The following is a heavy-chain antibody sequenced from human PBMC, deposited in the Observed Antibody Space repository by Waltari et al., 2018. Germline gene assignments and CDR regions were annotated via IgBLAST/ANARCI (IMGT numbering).Heavy chain of an antibody. CDR1: GFTFSSYE. J-gene: IGHJ6*02. D-gene: IGHD6-25*01. CDR3: ENATDSSANYGMDV. Sequence: EVQLLESGGGLVQPGVSRGLSCEVSGFTFSSYEMSLVRQAPGKWLEWVAGVSGSGGETYYAGFEKGRVTVSRDNSNNMRFLQMNNLRCEDTAIYYCENATDSSANYGMDVWGQGTTITVAS. V-gene: IGHV3-23*01. CDR2: VSGSGGET.